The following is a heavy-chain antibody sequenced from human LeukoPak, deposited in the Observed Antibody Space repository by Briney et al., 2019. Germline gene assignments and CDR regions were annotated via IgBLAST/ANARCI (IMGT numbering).Heavy chain of an antibody. J-gene: IGHJ4*02. V-gene: IGHV3-30*03. CDR1: GFTLDSYG. CDR2: ISSDGSII. CDR3: ASTMEDVSSSWTFDY. Sequence: PGESLRLSCVASGFTLDSYGMHWVRQPPGKGLEWVASISSDGSIIYYGDSVRGRFSISRDDSKNTLDLQMNNLRAEDTAVYYCASTMEDVSSSWTFDYWGRGTLVTVSS. D-gene: IGHD6-13*01.